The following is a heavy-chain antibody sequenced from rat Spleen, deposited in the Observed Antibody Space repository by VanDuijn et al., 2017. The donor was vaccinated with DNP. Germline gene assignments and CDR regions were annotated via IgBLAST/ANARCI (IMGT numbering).Heavy chain of an antibody. CDR2: ISSEGFTT. CDR1: GFSFSDYY. D-gene: IGHD4-3*01. J-gene: IGHJ2*01. Sequence: EVQLVESGGGVVQPGRSLKLSCVASGFSFSDYYMVWVRQSPKRGMEWVASISSEGFTTYYGDSVKVRFTISRDNAKSTLDLQMNSLRSEDMATYYCIRWNSGHFDYWGQGVMVTVSS. V-gene: IGHV5-22*01. CDR3: IRWNSGHFDY.